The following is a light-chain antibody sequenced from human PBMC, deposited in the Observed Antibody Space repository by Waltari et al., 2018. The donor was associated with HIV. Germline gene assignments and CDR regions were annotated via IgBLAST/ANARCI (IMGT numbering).Light chain of an antibody. V-gene: IGLV1-44*01. J-gene: IGLJ3*02. CDR1: TSIIRPCI. Sequence: QPSSASVTVGQHVTISFSGSTSIIRPCIVNRYQQLPGTTPRLLMHSNIQRPSGVPDRFSGSRSGTSASLAISGLQSEDEADYYCSAWDASLGAWMFGGGTKLTVL. CDR2: SNI. CDR3: SAWDASLGAWM.